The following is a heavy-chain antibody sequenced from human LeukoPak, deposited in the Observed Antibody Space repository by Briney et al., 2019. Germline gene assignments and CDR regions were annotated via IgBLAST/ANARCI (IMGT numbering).Heavy chain of an antibody. J-gene: IGHJ5*02. CDR2: IYTSGST. D-gene: IGHD3-22*01. V-gene: IGHV4-4*07. Sequence: SETLSLTCTVSGGSISNYYWSWIRQPAGKGLEWIGRIYTSGSTNYNPSLKSRVTMSVDTSKNQFSLKLNSVTAADTAVYYCARGDYDSTAHPNWFDPWGQGTLVTVSS. CDR3: ARGDYDSTAHPNWFDP. CDR1: GGSISNYY.